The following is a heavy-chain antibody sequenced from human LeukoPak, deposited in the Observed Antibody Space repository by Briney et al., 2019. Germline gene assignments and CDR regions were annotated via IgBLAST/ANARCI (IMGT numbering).Heavy chain of an antibody. D-gene: IGHD3-9*01. CDR2: ISPAGGTT. Sequence: GGSLRLSCAVSGFTFSSEAMGWVRQLPGGGLEWVSTISPAGGTTYYAESMKGRFTISRDNSKNTLYLQMNSLRAEDTAVYYCANSNILTGYSVDYWGQGTLVTVSS. CDR3: ANSNILTGYSVDY. V-gene: IGHV3-23*01. J-gene: IGHJ4*02. CDR1: GFTFSSEA.